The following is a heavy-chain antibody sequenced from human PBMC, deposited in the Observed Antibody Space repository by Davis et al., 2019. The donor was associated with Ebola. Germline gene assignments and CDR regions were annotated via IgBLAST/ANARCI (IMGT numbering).Heavy chain of an antibody. V-gene: IGHV1-2*04. CDR3: ASTGAAAGTVGFDY. CDR1: GYTFTGYY. J-gene: IGHJ4*02. D-gene: IGHD6-13*01. Sequence: ASVKASCKASGYTFTGYYMHWVRQAPGQGLEWMGWINPNSGGTNYAQKFQGWVTMTRDTSISTAYMELSRLRSDDTAVYYCASTGAAAGTVGFDYWGQGTLVTVSS. CDR2: INPNSGGT.